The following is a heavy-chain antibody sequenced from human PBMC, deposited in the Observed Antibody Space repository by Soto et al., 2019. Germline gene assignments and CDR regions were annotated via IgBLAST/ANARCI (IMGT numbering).Heavy chain of an antibody. V-gene: IGHV3-73*01. Sequence: GGSLRLSCAASGFSFSGSAMHWVRQASGKGLEWVGRIRSRANSYATAYAASVKGRFTISRDDSKNTAYLQMNSLKTEDTAAYYCTRQPYDAFDIWGQGTMVTVSS. CDR2: IRSRANSYAT. J-gene: IGHJ3*02. CDR1: GFSFSGSA. CDR3: TRQPYDAFDI.